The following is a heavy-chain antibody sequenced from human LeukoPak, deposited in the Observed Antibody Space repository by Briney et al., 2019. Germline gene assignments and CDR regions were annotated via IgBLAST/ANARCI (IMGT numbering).Heavy chain of an antibody. CDR2: IYCSGST. J-gene: IGHJ5*02. Sequence: SETLSLTCTVSGGSISSYYWSWIRQPPGKGLEWIGYIYCSGSTNYNPSLKSRVTISVDTPKNQFSLKLSSVTAADTAVYYCARSVNWFDPWGQGTLVTVSS. CDR1: GGSISSYY. V-gene: IGHV4-59*08. CDR3: ARSVNWFDP.